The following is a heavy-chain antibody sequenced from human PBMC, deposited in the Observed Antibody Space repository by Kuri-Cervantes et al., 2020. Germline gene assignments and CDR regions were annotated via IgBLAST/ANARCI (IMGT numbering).Heavy chain of an antibody. CDR3: ARGTGRGLDY. J-gene: IGHJ4*02. CDR2: ISWNSGSI. V-gene: IGHV3-9*01. D-gene: IGHD3/OR15-3a*01. Sequence: LSLTCAASGFTFDDYAMHWVRQAPGKGLEWVSGISWNSGSIGYADSVKGRFTISRDNAKNSLYLQMNSLRAEDTAVYYCARGTGRGLDYWGQGTLVTVSS. CDR1: GFTFDDYA.